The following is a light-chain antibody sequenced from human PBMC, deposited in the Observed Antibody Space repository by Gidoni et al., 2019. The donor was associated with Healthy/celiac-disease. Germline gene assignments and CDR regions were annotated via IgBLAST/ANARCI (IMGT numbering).Light chain of an antibody. J-gene: IGKJ5*01. CDR1: QSGSSSY. Sequence: ENVLTQSPGPLSLSPGERATLSCRASQSGSSSYLAWYQQKPGQAPRLLIYGASSRATGIPDRFSGSGSGTDFTLTISRLEPEDFAVYYCQQYGSSLITFGQXTRLEIK. CDR2: GAS. V-gene: IGKV3-20*01. CDR3: QQYGSSLIT.